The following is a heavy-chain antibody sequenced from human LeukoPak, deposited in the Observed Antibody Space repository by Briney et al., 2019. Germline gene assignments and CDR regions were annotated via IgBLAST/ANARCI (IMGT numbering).Heavy chain of an antibody. CDR2: INTNTGNP. CDR1: GYSLTNFA. CDR3: ARVAGSGKIEFQY. Sequence: ASVKVSCKASGYSLTNFAINWVRQAPGQGLEWMGWINTNTGNPTYAQGFTGRFVFSLDTSVSTAYLQISSLKAEDTAVFYCARVAGSGKIEFQYWGQGTLVTVSS. D-gene: IGHD3-10*01. J-gene: IGHJ1*01. V-gene: IGHV7-4-1*02.